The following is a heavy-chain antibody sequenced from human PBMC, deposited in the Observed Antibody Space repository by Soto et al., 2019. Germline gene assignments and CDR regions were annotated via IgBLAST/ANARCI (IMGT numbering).Heavy chain of an antibody. CDR1: GYTFPSYY. V-gene: IGHV1-46*01. J-gene: IGHJ4*02. D-gene: IGHD5-18*01. CDR3: ARVGGYSYGGVAY. CDR2: INPSGGST. Sequence: QVQLVQSGAEVKKPGASVKVSCKASGYTFPSYYMHWVRQAPGQGLEWMGIINPSGGSTTYAQKFQGRVTMTRDTSTGTVYIELRSLRSEDTAVYYCARVGGYSYGGVAYWGQGNLVTVSS.